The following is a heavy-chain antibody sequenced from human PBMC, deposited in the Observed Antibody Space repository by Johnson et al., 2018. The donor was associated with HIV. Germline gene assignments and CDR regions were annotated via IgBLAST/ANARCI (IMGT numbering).Heavy chain of an antibody. V-gene: IGHV3-20*04. D-gene: IGHD6-13*01. CDR3: ARDLWAYSTRDDAFDI. Sequence: VQLVESGGGVVRPGWSLTLSCAASGFTFDDYGMTWVRQAPGKGLEWVSCINWNGGSTGYADSVKGRFTISRDNAKNSLYLQMNSLRAEDTAFYYCARDLWAYSTRDDAFDIWGQGTMVTVSS. J-gene: IGHJ3*02. CDR2: INWNGGST. CDR1: GFTFDDYG.